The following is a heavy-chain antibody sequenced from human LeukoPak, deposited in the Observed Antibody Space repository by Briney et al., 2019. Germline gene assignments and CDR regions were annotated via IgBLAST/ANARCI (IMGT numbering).Heavy chain of an antibody. J-gene: IGHJ4*02. V-gene: IGHV4-59*08. D-gene: IGHD4-11*01. CDR2: ITGSIYFSGST. CDR3: ARQGIDYSNYVVGYYFDY. Sequence: SETLSLTCTVSGGSINNYYWNWIRQPPGKGLEWIGYITGSIYFSGSTKYDPSLESRVTMSVDTSKNQFSLKLSSVTAADTAVYYCARQGIDYSNYVVGYYFDYWGQGTLVTVSS. CDR1: GGSINNYY.